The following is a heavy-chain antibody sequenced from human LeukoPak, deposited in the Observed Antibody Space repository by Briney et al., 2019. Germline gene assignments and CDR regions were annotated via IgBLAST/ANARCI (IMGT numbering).Heavy chain of an antibody. V-gene: IGHV1-24*01. J-gene: IGHJ6*02. CDR2: FDPEDGET. CDR1: GYTLTELS. Sequence: ASVKVSCKVSGYTLTELSMHWVRQAPGKGLEWMGGFDPEDGETIYAQKFQGRVTMTEHTSTDTAYMELSSLRSEDTAVYYCATVRLRFLEWLSQNYGMDVWGQGTTVTVSS. D-gene: IGHD3-3*01. CDR3: ATVRLRFLEWLSQNYGMDV.